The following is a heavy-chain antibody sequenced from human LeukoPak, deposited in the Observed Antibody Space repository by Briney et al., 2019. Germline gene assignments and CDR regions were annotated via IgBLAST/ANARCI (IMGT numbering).Heavy chain of an antibody. CDR2: IYYSGST. D-gene: IGHD5-18*01. CDR3: ARDPWIQLWRGPFDY. J-gene: IGHJ4*02. V-gene: IGHV4-39*07. Sequence: NPSETLSLTCTVSGGSISSSSYYWGWIRQPPGKGLEWIGSIYYSGSTYYNPSLKSRVTISVDTSKNQFSLKLSSVTAADTAVYYCARDPWIQLWRGPFDYWGQGTLVTVSS. CDR1: GGSISSSSYY.